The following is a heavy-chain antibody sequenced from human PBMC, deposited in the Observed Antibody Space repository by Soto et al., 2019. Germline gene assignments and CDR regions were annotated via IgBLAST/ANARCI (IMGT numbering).Heavy chain of an antibody. CDR1: GFTFSSYG. D-gene: IGHD6-19*01. Sequence: VQLVESGGGVVQPGRSLRLSCAASGFTFSSYGMHWVRQAPGKGLEWVAVISYDGSNRYYADSVKGRFTIARDNSKNTLYLQTNSLRAEDTAVYYFAKDLAGTLDYWGQGTLVTVSS. V-gene: IGHV3-30*18. CDR3: AKDLAGTLDY. J-gene: IGHJ4*02. CDR2: ISYDGSNR.